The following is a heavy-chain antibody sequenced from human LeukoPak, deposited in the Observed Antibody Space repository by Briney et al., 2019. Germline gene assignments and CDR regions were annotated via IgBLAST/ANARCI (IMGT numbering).Heavy chain of an antibody. D-gene: IGHD2-15*01. CDR1: GFTVSSNY. CDR2: IYDGGST. V-gene: IGHV3-53*01. CDR3: AKAPVTTCSGAYCYPFDY. J-gene: IGHJ4*02. Sequence: PGGSLRLSCAASGFTVSSNYMSWVRQAPGKGLEWVSVIYDGGSTYYADSVKGGFTISRDNSKNTLYLQMNSLRAEDAAVYYCAKAPVTTCSGAYCYPFDYWGQGTLVTVSS.